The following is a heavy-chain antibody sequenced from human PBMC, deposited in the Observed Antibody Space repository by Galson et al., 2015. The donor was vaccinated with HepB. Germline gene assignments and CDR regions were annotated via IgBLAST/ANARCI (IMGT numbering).Heavy chain of an antibody. CDR2: ISGSGSST. D-gene: IGHD2/OR15-2a*01. V-gene: IGHV3-23*01. Sequence: SLRLSCAASGFPFSTHAMNWVRQAPGKGLEWVSSISGSGSSTYYADSVKGRFTISRDISENTLYLQMKSLKAEDTAVYYCAKGLNMDYYYYMDVWGKGTTVIVSS. CDR1: GFPFSTHA. J-gene: IGHJ6*03. CDR3: AKGLNMDYYYYMDV.